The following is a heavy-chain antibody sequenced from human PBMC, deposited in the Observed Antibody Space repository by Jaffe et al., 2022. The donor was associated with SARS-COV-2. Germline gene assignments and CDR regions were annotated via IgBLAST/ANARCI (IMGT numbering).Heavy chain of an antibody. J-gene: IGHJ4*02. CDR2: ISSSSTYI. D-gene: IGHD6-19*01. CDR3: AKSYRMISVAVTFEN. V-gene: IGHV3-21*02. CDR1: GFIFSSYS. Sequence: EVQLVESGGGLVKPGGSLRLSCAGSGFIFSSYSMSWVRQAPGKGLEWVSSISSSSTYINYADSVKGRFTISRDNAKNSLYLQMNSLRAEDTAVYYCAKSYRMISVAVTFENWGQGTLVTVSS.